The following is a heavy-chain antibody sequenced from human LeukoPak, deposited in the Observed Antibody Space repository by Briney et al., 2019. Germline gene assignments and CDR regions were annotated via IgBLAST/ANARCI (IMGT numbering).Heavy chain of an antibody. D-gene: IGHD6-19*01. J-gene: IGHJ4*02. CDR3: ARDKTAGGEQWLVHFDY. CDR1: GFTFSSCA. CDR2: ISGSGGST. Sequence: PGGSLRLSCAASGFTFSSCAMSWVRQAPGKGLEWVSTISGSGGSTYYADSVKGRFTISRDNSKNTLYLQMNSLRAEDTAVYYCARDKTAGGEQWLVHFDYWGQGTLVTVSS. V-gene: IGHV3-23*01.